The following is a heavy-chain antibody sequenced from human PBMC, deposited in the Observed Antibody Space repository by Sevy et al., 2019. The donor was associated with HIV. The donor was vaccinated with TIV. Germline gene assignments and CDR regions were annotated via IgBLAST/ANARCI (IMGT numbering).Heavy chain of an antibody. V-gene: IGHV3-48*03. CDR2: ISSSGSTI. J-gene: IGHJ5*02. Sequence: GGSLRLSCEASGFTFSNYEMNWVRQAPGKGLEWISYISSSGSTIYYGDSVKGRFTVSRDNAKNSLYLQMQSLRVEDTAVYYYARVDAYYDEGLDPWGQGTLVTVSS. D-gene: IGHD3-22*01. CDR3: ARVDAYYDEGLDP. CDR1: GFTFSNYE.